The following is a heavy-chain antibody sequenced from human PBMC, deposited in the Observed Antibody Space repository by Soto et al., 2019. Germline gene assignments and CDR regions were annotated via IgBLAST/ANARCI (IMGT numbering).Heavy chain of an antibody. J-gene: IGHJ4*02. CDR2: VHGGCVTT. CDR1: GFTFSNYA. Sequence: EVQLLESGGGLVQPGGSLRLSCAASGFTFSNYAMSWVRQAPGKGLEWVSAVHGGCVTTFYANSVKGRFTISRDNSKNTRSLEMISLRAEDTVVYYCTIVRTITTGASDYLCQGTLVSVSS. D-gene: IGHD1-1*01. CDR3: TIVRTITTGASDY. V-gene: IGHV3-23*01.